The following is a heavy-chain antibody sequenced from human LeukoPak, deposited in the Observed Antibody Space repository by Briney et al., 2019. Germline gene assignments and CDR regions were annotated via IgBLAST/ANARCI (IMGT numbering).Heavy chain of an antibody. CDR1: GYTFTSHD. D-gene: IGHD4-17*01. V-gene: IGHV1-8*01. CDR2: MNPNSGNT. CDR3: ARPGGLATVTGEGMDV. J-gene: IGHJ6*02. Sequence: ASVKVSCKASGYTFTSHDINWVRQATGQGLEWTGWMNPNSGNTGYAQKFQGRVTMTRNTSISTAYMELSSLRSEGTAVYYCARPGGLATVTGEGMDVWGQGTTVTVSS.